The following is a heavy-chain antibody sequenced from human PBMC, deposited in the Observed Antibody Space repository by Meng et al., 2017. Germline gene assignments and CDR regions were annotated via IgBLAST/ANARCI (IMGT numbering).Heavy chain of an antibody. D-gene: IGHD3-22*01. V-gene: IGHV3-21*01. CDR3: ARNYYDSSGYLAYYFDY. J-gene: IGHJ4*02. CDR2: ISSSSSYI. CDR1: GFTFSSYS. Sequence: SCAASGFTFSSYSMNWVRQAPGKGLEWVSSISSSSSYIYYADSVKGRFTISRDNAKNSLYLQMNSLRAEDTAVYYCARNYYDSSGYLAYYFDYWGQGTLVTVSS.